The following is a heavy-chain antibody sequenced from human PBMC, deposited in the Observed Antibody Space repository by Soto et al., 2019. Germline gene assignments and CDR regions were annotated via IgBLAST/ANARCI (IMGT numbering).Heavy chain of an antibody. CDR3: ARDYDSSGYYCIDY. V-gene: IGHV3-33*01. J-gene: IGHJ4*02. Sequence: QVQLVESGGGVVQPGRSLRLSCAASGFTFSSYGMHWVRQAPGKGLEWVAVIWYDGSNKYYADTVKGRFTISRDNSKNTLYLQMNSLRAEDTAVYYCARDYDSSGYYCIDYWGQGTLVTVSS. CDR2: IWYDGSNK. D-gene: IGHD3-22*01. CDR1: GFTFSSYG.